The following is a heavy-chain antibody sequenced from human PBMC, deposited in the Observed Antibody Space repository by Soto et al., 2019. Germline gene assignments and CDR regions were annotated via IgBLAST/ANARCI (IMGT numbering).Heavy chain of an antibody. CDR3: AKGAADGSPYYFDY. V-gene: IGHV3-23*01. Sequence: GGSLRLSCAASGTTISNYPMSWVRQAPGKGLDWVSGISGSGDRTYYADSAKGRFTISRDNSKNSLSLEFNSLRAEDMAVYYCAKGAADGSPYYFDYWGQGTLVTVAS. CDR2: ISGSGDRT. J-gene: IGHJ4*02. CDR1: GTTISNYP. D-gene: IGHD3-16*01.